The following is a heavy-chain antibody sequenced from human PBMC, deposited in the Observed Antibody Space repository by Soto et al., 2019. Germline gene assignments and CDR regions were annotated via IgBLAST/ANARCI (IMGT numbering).Heavy chain of an antibody. CDR3: ARGNRIAAAGTGYFDY. J-gene: IGHJ4*02. CDR2: INHSGST. Sequence: SSETLSLTCAVYGGSFSGYYWSWIRQPPGKGLEWIGEINHSGSTNYNPSLKSRVTISVDTSKNQFSLKLSSVTAADTAVYYCARGNRIAAAGTGYFDYWGQGTLVTVSS. D-gene: IGHD6-13*01. V-gene: IGHV4-34*01. CDR1: GGSFSGYY.